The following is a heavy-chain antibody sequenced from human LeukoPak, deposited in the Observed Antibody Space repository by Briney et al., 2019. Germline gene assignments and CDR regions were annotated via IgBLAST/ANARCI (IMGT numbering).Heavy chain of an antibody. D-gene: IGHD3-9*01. V-gene: IGHV3-15*01. CDR1: GFPFSNAW. CDR2: IKSKTDGGTT. J-gene: IGHJ4*02. Sequence: GSLRLSFAASGFPFSNAWMSWVRQAPGKGLEWVGRIKSKTDGGTTDYAAPVKGRFTISRDDSKNTLYPQMNSLKTEDTAVYYCTTDEIPYDILTGSYLKDFDYWGQGTLVTVSS. CDR3: TTDEIPYDILTGSYLKDFDY.